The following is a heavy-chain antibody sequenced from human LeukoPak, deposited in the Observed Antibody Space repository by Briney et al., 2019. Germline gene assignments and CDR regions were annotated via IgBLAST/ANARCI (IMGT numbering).Heavy chain of an antibody. CDR2: IKQDGSEK. CDR1: GLTFRNYA. Sequence: GGSLRLSCAASGLTFRNYAMSWVRQAPEKGLEWVANIKQDGSEKYYVDSVKGRFTVSRDNAKNSLYLQMNSLRAEDTAVYYCARLYNWNYLDIWGQGTMVTVSS. CDR3: ARLYNWNYLDI. J-gene: IGHJ3*02. V-gene: IGHV3-7*01. D-gene: IGHD1-7*01.